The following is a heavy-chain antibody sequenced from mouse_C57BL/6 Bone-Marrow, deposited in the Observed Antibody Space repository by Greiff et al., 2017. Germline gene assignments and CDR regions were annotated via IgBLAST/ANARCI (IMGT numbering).Heavy chain of an antibody. Sequence: VQLQQSGPELVKPGASVKISCKASGYSFTGYYMNWVKQSPEKSLEWIGEINPSTGGTTYNQKFKAKATLTVDKSSSTAYMQLKSLTSEDSAVYDCAREDGYYVWGQGTTLTGSS. CDR1: GYSFTGYY. CDR3: AREDGYYV. V-gene: IGHV1-42*01. CDR2: INPSTGGT. J-gene: IGHJ2*01. D-gene: IGHD2-3*01.